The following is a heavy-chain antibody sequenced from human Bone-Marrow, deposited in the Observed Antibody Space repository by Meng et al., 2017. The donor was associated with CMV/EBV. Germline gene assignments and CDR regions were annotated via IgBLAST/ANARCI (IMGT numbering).Heavy chain of an antibody. Sequence: GESLKISCVASGFTFSSYSMNWVRQAPGKGLEWVSSISTSSSYIYYGDSVKGRFTISRDNAKNSLYLQMNSLRAEDTAVYYCARNPGTDAFAIWGQGTRVTGSS. J-gene: IGHJ3*02. D-gene: IGHD3-10*01. V-gene: IGHV3-21*01. CDR1: GFTFSSYS. CDR3: ARNPGTDAFAI. CDR2: ISTSSSYI.